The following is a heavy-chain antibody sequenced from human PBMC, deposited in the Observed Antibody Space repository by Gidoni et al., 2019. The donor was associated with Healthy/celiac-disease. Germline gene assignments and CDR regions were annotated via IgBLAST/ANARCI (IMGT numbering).Heavy chain of an antibody. Sequence: EVPLLESGGGLVKPGGSLSLPCPASGLTFRTAWMSWVRQAPGKGLEWIGRSKSKTDGGKTDYAAPVKGRFTISRDESKNTLYLQMNSLKTEDTAVYYCTTESSLYYYDPTDAFDIWGQGTMVTVSS. D-gene: IGHD3-22*01. CDR2: SKSKTDGGKT. J-gene: IGHJ3*02. V-gene: IGHV3-15*01. CDR1: GLTFRTAW. CDR3: TTESSLYYYDPTDAFDI.